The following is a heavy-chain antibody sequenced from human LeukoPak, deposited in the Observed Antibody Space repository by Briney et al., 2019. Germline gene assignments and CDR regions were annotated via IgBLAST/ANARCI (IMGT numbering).Heavy chain of an antibody. CDR2: ISNDGGGT. D-gene: IGHD3-22*01. Sequence: GGSLRLSCTASGFIFNNYGLFWVRQAPGKGLEWVSAISNDGGGTNYADFVKGRFTISRDNSKNTLFLQMNSLRAEDTALYYCAKGSSGYFFDLWGQGTLVTVSS. CDR3: AKGSSGYFFDL. J-gene: IGHJ4*02. V-gene: IGHV3-23*01. CDR1: GFIFNNYG.